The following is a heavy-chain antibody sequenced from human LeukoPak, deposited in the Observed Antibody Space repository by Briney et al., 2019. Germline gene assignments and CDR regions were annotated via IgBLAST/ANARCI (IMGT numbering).Heavy chain of an antibody. D-gene: IGHD3-9*01. Sequence: SETLSLTCTVSGGSISNKYWSWIRQPPGKGLEWIGYIYYSGSTNYNPSLKSRVTILVDTSKNQFSLKLSSVTAADTAVYYCATRPYYDILTGYSYYLDYWGQGTLVTVSS. CDR2: IYYSGST. J-gene: IGHJ4*02. CDR1: GGSISNKY. CDR3: ATRPYYDILTGYSYYLDY. V-gene: IGHV4-59*12.